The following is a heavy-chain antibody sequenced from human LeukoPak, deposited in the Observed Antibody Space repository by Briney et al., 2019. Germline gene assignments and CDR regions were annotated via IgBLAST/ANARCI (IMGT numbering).Heavy chain of an antibody. CDR2: IYYSGST. J-gene: IGHJ4*02. CDR3: ARRNEVHPGPLFDY. D-gene: IGHD1-14*01. V-gene: IGHV4-61*02. Sequence: PSETLSLTCTVSGGSISSGSYYWSWIRQPAGKGLEWIGRIYYSGSTNYNPSLKSRVTISVDTSKNQFSLKLSSVTAADTAVYYCARRNEVHPGPLFDYWGQGTLVTVSS. CDR1: GGSISSGSYY.